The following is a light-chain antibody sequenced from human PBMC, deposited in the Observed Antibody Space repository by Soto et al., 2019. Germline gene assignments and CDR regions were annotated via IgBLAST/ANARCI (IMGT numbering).Light chain of an antibody. V-gene: IGKV1-13*02. CDR3: QQLKSYPFT. Sequence: AIQLTQSPSSLSASVGDRVSITCRASQGISSALAWYQHKPGKPPKILIYDASSLQSGGPPRFSGSESGTECTLPISSRQPEDFATYYCQQLKSYPFTFGQGTRLEIK. CDR2: DAS. J-gene: IGKJ5*01. CDR1: QGISSA.